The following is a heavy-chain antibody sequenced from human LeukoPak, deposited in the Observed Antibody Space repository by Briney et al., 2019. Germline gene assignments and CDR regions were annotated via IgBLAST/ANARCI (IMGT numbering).Heavy chain of an antibody. D-gene: IGHD2-21*02. Sequence: GESLKISCKGSGYSFTSYWIGWVRQLPGKGLEWMGIIYPGDSDTRYSPSFQGQVTISADTSINPASLQWSSLNASDTAMYYCARRYDYCGGGCFSFDYWGQGTLVTVS. V-gene: IGHV5-51*01. J-gene: IGHJ4*02. CDR2: IYPGDSDT. CDR1: GYSFTSYW. CDR3: ARRYDYCGGGCFSFDY.